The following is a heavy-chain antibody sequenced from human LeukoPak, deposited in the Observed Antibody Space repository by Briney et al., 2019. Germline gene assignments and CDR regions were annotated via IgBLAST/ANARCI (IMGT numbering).Heavy chain of an antibody. Sequence: GGSLRLSCVASGFTFDDYAMHWVRQAPGKGLEWVSLISWDGGSTYYADSVKGRFTISRDNSKNSLYLQMNSLRAEDTALYYCAKDNDEEGYDYWGQGTRSPSPQ. CDR1: GFTFDDYA. J-gene: IGHJ4*02. D-gene: IGHD1-1*01. CDR2: ISWDGGST. CDR3: AKDNDEEGYDY. V-gene: IGHV3-43D*03.